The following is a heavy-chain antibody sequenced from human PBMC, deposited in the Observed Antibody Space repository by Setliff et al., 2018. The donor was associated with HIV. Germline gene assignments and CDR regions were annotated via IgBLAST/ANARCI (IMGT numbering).Heavy chain of an antibody. V-gene: IGHV3-23*05. J-gene: IGHJ2*01. CDR2: IYGSGSVA. CDR1: GFSFSSFA. CDR3: ARPVGPNTWYFDL. D-gene: IGHD1-26*01. Sequence: LRLSCAASGFSFSSFAMSWVRQAPGKGLELVSAIYGSGSVAYYSDSVKGRFTISRDDSKNTIYLQMRSLRVTDTAMYYCARPVGPNTWYFDLWGRGSLVTVSS.